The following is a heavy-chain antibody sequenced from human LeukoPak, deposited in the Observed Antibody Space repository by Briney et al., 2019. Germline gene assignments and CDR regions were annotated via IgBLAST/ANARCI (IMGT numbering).Heavy chain of an antibody. V-gene: IGHV1-18*01. CDR1: GYTFTSYG. D-gene: IGHD5-18*01. CDR3: ASYQNGYSYGSGNDY. J-gene: IGHJ4*02. Sequence: ASVKVSCKASGYTFTSYGISWVRQAPGQGLEWMGWISAYNGNTNYAQKFQGRVTITADESTSTAYMELSSLRSEDTAVYYCASYQNGYSYGSGNDYWGQGTLSPSPQ. CDR2: ISAYNGNT.